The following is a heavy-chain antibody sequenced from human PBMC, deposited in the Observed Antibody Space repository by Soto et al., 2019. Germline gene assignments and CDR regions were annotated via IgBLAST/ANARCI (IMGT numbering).Heavy chain of an antibody. CDR1: GFTVSSNY. Sequence: GGSLRLSCAASGFTVSSNYMSWVRQAPGKGLEWVSVLYSDGSTYYADSVKGRFTISRDNSKNALYFQMNSLRAEDTAVYYCARMGTDYSYWFDYWGQGTLVTV. J-gene: IGHJ4*02. V-gene: IGHV3-53*01. CDR2: LYSDGST. CDR3: ARMGTDYSYWFDY. D-gene: IGHD3-9*01.